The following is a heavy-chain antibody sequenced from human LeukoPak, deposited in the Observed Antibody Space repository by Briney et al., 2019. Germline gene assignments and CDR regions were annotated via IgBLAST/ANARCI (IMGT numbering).Heavy chain of an antibody. J-gene: IGHJ4*02. Sequence: GRSLRLSCAASGFTFSSYGMHWVRQAQGKGLEWVAVIWYDGSNKYYADSVKGRFTISRDNSKNTLYLQMNSLRAEDTAVYYCARDSSRYAFDYWGQGALVTVSS. D-gene: IGHD6-13*01. CDR2: IWYDGSNK. V-gene: IGHV3-33*01. CDR3: ARDSSRYAFDY. CDR1: GFTFSSYG.